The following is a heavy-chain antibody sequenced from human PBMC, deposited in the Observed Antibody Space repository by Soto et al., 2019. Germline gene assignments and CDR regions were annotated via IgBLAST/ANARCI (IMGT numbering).Heavy chain of an antibody. J-gene: IGHJ4*02. D-gene: IGHD1-26*01. V-gene: IGHV1-69*06. CDR1: GGSFSSHG. Sequence: QVQLVQSGTVVQRRGSSVKVSCQASGGSFSSHGMAWVRQAPGQGLEWMGGIIPTFGTATYAPKFQGRVTITADKSTNTAYMELSSLRSEDTAVYYCASERSAQYFGFWGQGTLITVSS. CDR3: ASERSAQYFGF. CDR2: IIPTFGTA.